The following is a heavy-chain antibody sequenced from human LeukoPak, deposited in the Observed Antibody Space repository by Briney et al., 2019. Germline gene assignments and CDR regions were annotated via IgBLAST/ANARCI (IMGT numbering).Heavy chain of an antibody. V-gene: IGHV1-69*05. J-gene: IGHJ4*02. Sequence: ASVKVSCKASGGTFSSYAISWVRQAPGQGLEWMGGIIPIFGTANYAQKFQGRVTITTDESTSTAYMELSSLRSEDTAVYYCAREGGTTVVTPRYYFDYWGQGTLVTVSS. CDR1: GGTFSSYA. CDR2: IIPIFGTA. CDR3: AREGGTTVVTPRYYFDY. D-gene: IGHD4-23*01.